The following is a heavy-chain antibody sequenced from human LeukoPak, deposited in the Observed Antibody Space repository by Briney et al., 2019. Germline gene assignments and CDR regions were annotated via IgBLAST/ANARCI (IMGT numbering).Heavy chain of an antibody. D-gene: IGHD3-22*01. CDR3: TRAASSGPLFTYHMDV. CDR1: GGSISSGSYY. Sequence: SETLSLTCTVSGGSISSGSYYWSWIRQPAGKGLEWIGRIYTSGSTNYNPSLKSRVTISVDTSKNQFSLKLSSVTAADTAVYYCTRAASSGPLFTYHMDVWGKGTTVTVSS. J-gene: IGHJ6*03. CDR2: IYTSGST. V-gene: IGHV4-61*02.